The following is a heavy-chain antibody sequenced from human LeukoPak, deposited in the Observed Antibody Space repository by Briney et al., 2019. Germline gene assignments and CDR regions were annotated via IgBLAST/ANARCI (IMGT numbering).Heavy chain of an antibody. D-gene: IGHD3-10*01. J-gene: IGHJ6*02. CDR2: IYTSGST. V-gene: IGHV4-4*07. CDR1: GGSISSYY. CDR3: ARDFFNYYGSGSYSIHGMGV. Sequence: PSETLSLTCTVSGGSISSYYWSCIRQPAGKGLEWIGRIYTSGSTNYNPSLKSRVTMSVDTSKNQFSLKLSSLTAADTAVYYCARDFFNYYGSGSYSIHGMGVWGQGITVIVSS.